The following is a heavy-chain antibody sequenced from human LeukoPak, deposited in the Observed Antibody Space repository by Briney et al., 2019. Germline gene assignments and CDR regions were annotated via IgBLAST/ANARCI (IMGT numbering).Heavy chain of an antibody. CDR1: GGSISSYY. Sequence: PSETLSLTCTVSGGSISSYYWSWIRQPPGKGLEWIGYIYYSGSTNYNPSLKSRVTISVDTSKNQFSLKLSSVTAADTAVYYCARHRRITKIVVVITDAFDIWGQGTMVTVSS. D-gene: IGHD3-22*01. CDR2: IYYSGST. J-gene: IGHJ3*02. V-gene: IGHV4-59*08. CDR3: ARHRRITKIVVVITDAFDI.